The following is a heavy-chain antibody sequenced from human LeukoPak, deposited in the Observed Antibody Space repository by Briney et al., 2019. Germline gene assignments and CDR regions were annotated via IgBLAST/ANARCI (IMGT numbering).Heavy chain of an antibody. J-gene: IGHJ4*02. CDR1: GYTFTDYY. CDR3: ARASYYYDSSGYPGYYFDY. Sequence: ASVQVSCKASGYTFTDYYMHWVRQAPGPGLEWMGWINPNSGGTNYAQKLQGRVTMTRDTSISTAYMELSRLRSDDTAVYYCARASYYYDSSGYPGYYFDYWGQGTLVTVSS. D-gene: IGHD3-22*01. CDR2: INPNSGGT. V-gene: IGHV1-2*02.